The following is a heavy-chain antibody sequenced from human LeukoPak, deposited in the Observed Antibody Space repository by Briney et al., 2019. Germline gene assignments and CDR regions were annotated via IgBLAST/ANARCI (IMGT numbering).Heavy chain of an antibody. V-gene: IGHV3-23*01. CDR3: AKDTSSSGSYFDY. D-gene: IGHD3-10*01. J-gene: IGHJ4*02. CDR2: ISGRGGSV. Sequence: GGSLTLSCAASGFTFSNYAISWVRQAPGKGLEWVSAISGRGGSVYYVASVRGRFTISRDNSKNTLYLQMNSLRAEDTAVYFCAKDTSSSGSYFDYWGQGTLVTVSS. CDR1: GFTFSNYA.